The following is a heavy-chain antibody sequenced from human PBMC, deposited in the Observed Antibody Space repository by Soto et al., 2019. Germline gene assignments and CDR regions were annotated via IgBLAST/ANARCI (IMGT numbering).Heavy chain of an antibody. CDR1: GVTFSSYW. J-gene: IGHJ4*02. V-gene: IGHV3-7*01. Sequence: EVQLVESGGGLVQPGGSLRLSCAASGVTFSSYWMSWVRQAPGKVLEWVANIKQDGSEKYYVDSVKGRFTISRDNAKNSLYLQMNSLRAEDTAVYYCARDFIALADFDYWGQGTLVTVSS. CDR2: IKQDGSEK. D-gene: IGHD6-19*01. CDR3: ARDFIALADFDY.